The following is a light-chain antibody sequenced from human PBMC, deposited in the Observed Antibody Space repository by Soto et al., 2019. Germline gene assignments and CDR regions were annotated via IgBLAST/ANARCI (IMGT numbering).Light chain of an antibody. CDR3: QSYDSSLSGYV. CDR1: SSNIGPTYD. J-gene: IGLJ1*01. CDR2: ANT. V-gene: IGLV1-40*01. Sequence: QPVLTQPPSVSGPPGQRVTISCTGSSSNIGPTYDVHWYQQLPGTAPKLLIYANTNRPSGVPDRFSGSKSGTSASLAITGLQAEDEADYFCQSYDSSLSGYVFGTGTKLTVL.